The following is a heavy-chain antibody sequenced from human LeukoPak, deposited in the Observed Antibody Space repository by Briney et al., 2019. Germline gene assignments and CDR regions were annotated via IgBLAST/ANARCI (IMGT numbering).Heavy chain of an antibody. CDR1: GFTFSNAW. CDR2: IKSKTDGGTT. V-gene: IGHV3-15*01. CDR3: TRDNDRRFLGWLINYYYYYMDV. Sequence: KSGGSLRLSCAASGFTFSNAWMSWVRQAPGKGLEWVGRIKSKTDGGTTDYAAPVKGRFTISRDDSKNTLYLQMNSLKTEDTAVYYRTRDNDRRFLGWLINYYYYYMDVWGKGTTVTVSS. D-gene: IGHD3-3*01. J-gene: IGHJ6*03.